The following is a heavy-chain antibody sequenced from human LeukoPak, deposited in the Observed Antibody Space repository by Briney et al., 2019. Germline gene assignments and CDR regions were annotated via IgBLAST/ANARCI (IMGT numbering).Heavy chain of an antibody. D-gene: IGHD3-3*01. V-gene: IGHV4-4*09. J-gene: IGHJ4*02. Sequence: SETLSLTCTVSGGSISSYYWSWLRQPPAKGLEWIGYIYTSGSTNYNPSLKSRVTISVDTSKNQFSLKLSSVTVADTAVYYCARQSGDFWSGYYLDYWGQGTLITVSS. CDR3: ARQSGDFWSGYYLDY. CDR2: IYTSGST. CDR1: GGSISSYY.